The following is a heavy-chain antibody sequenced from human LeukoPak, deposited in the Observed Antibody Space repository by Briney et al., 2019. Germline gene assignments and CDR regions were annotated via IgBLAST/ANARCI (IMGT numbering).Heavy chain of an antibody. V-gene: IGHV3-21*01. D-gene: IGHD2-2*01. J-gene: IGHJ4*02. CDR2: ISSSSSYI. CDR3: ARAPRYCSSTSCPVGY. CDR1: GFTFSSYS. Sequence: PGGSLRLSCAASGFTFSSYSRNWVRQAPGKGLEWVSSISSSSSYIYYADSVKGRFTISRDNAKNSLYLQMNRLRAEDTAVYDCARAPRYCSSTSCPVGYWGQGTLVTVPS.